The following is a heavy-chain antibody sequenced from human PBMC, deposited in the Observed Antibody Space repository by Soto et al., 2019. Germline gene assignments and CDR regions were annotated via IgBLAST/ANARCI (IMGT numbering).Heavy chain of an antibody. CDR2: IYPGDSDT. J-gene: IGHJ6*02. Sequence: GESLKISCKGSGYSFTSYWIGWVRQMPGKGLECMGIIYPGDSDTRYSPSFQGQVTSSADKAISTAYLQWSSRKASDTAMYYCAGGGVRGVITRTRDYYGMDVWGQGTTVTVSS. D-gene: IGHD3-10*01. V-gene: IGHV5-51*01. CDR3: AGGGVRGVITRTRDYYGMDV. CDR1: GYSFTSYW.